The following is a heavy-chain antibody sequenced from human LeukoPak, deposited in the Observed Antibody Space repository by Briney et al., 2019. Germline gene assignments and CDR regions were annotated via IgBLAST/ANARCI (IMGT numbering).Heavy chain of an antibody. D-gene: IGHD3-22*01. CDR3: ASGYYDSSGYYDFDY. CDR2: IIPIFGTA. J-gene: IGHJ4*02. V-gene: IGHV1-69*01. Sequence: VASVKVSCKASGGTFSSYAISWVRQAPGQGLEWMGGIIPIFGTANYAQKFQGRVTITADESTSTAYMELSSLRSEDTAVYYCASGYYDSSGYYDFDYWGQGTLVTVSS. CDR1: GGTFSSYA.